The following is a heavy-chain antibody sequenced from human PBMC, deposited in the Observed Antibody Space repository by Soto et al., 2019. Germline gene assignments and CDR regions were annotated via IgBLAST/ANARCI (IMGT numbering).Heavy chain of an antibody. Sequence: ASVTFSCTASGYTFTYYYLHWVRQALGQGLECLGWINPNTGGTDSAQRFQGRVTMTRDTSIRIAYMELSRLRSDDTAMYYCTRARWAGTSDAFDIWGQGTMVTVSS. J-gene: IGHJ3*02. V-gene: IGHV1-2*02. CDR1: GYTFTYYY. CDR3: TRARWAGTSDAFDI. CDR2: INPNTGGT. D-gene: IGHD6-19*01.